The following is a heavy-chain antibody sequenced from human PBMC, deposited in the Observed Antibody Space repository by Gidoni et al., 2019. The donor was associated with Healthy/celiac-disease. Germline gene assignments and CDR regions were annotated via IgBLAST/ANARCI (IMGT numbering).Heavy chain of an antibody. V-gene: IGHV3-48*01. CDR2: ISSSSSTI. D-gene: IGHD1-7*01. Sequence: EVQLVESGGGLVQPGGSLRLSCAASRFTFSSYSMNWVRQAPGKGLEWVSYISSSSSTIYYADSVKGRFTISRDNAKNSLYLQMNSLRAEDTAVYYCATHWNYGNYYYYMDVWGKGTTVTVSS. J-gene: IGHJ6*03. CDR1: RFTFSSYS. CDR3: ATHWNYGNYYYYMDV.